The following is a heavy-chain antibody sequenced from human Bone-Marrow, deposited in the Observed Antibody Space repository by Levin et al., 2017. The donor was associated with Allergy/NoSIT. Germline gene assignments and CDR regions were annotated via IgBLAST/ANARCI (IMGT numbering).Heavy chain of an antibody. J-gene: IGHJ4*02. CDR1: GGSFSGYY. CDR2: INHSGST. V-gene: IGHV4-34*01. CDR3: ARGGYGY. Sequence: SETLSLTCAVYGGSFSGYYWSWIRQPPGKGLEWIGEINHSGSTNYNPSLKSRVTISVDTSKNQFSLKLSSVTAADTAVYYCARGGYGYWGQGTLVTVSS. D-gene: IGHD6-13*01.